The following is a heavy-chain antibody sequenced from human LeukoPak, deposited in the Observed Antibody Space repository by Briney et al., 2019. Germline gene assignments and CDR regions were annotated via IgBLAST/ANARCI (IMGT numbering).Heavy chain of an antibody. CDR2: IYHSGST. Sequence: PSETLSLTCAVSGGSISSSNWWSWVRQPPGEGLEWIGEIYHSGSTNYNPSLKSRVTISVDTSKNQFSLKLSSVTAADAAVYYCARDGLSWHCSSTSCLTDVWGQGTTVTVSS. CDR3: ARDGLSWHCSSTSCLTDV. J-gene: IGHJ6*02. CDR1: GGSISSSNW. V-gene: IGHV4-4*02. D-gene: IGHD2-2*01.